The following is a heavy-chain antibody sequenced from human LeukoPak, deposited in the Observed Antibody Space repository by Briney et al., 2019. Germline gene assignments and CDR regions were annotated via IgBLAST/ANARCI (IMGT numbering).Heavy chain of an antibody. CDR1: GFTFSSYV. V-gene: IGHV3-30*18. Sequence: GGSLRLSCAASGFTFSSYVMHWVRQAPGKGLEWVAVISYDGSNKYYADSVKGRFTISRDNSKNTLYLQMNSLRAEDTAVYYCAKEFMVRGVPATDYWGQGTMVTVSS. CDR3: AKEFMVRGVPATDY. D-gene: IGHD3-10*01. CDR2: ISYDGSNK. J-gene: IGHJ4*02.